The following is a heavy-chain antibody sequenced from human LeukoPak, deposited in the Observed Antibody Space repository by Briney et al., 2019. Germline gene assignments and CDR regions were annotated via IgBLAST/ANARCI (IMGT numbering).Heavy chain of an antibody. CDR2: INPSGGST. J-gene: IGHJ4*02. CDR1: GYTSTSYY. V-gene: IGHV1-46*01. Sequence: ASAKVSCKSSGYTSTSYYRYWVRQAPGQGLEWRGIINPSGGSTSYAQKLQGRVTMTRDTSTSTVYMELSSLRSEDTAVYYCARDSGMVRGTVDYWGQGTLVTVSS. CDR3: ARDSGMVRGTVDY. D-gene: IGHD3-10*01.